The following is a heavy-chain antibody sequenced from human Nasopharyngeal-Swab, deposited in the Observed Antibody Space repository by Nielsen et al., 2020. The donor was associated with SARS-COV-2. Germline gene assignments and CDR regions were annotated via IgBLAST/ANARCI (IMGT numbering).Heavy chain of an antibody. CDR3: ARDLRTTVTGGDY. V-gene: IGHV3-66*01. CDR2: IYSGGST. J-gene: IGHJ4*02. D-gene: IGHD4-17*01. Sequence: WIRQPPGEGLEWVSVIYSGGSTYYADSVKGRFTISRDNSKNTLYLQMNSLRAEDTAVYYCARDLRTTVTGGDYWGQGTLVTVSS.